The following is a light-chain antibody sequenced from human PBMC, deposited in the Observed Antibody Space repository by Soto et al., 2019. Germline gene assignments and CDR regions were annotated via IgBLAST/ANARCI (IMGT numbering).Light chain of an antibody. CDR2: GAS. V-gene: IGKV3-20*01. CDR3: QRFGSSHSP. Sequence: EVVLTQSPATLSLSPGERATLSCRASQSVSNNYIAWYQQTPGQAPRLLIHGASNRATGIPDRFSGSGSGTDFTLTSSRLEPEDFAVYYCQRFGSSHSPFGGGTKVEIK. J-gene: IGKJ4*02. CDR1: QSVSNNY.